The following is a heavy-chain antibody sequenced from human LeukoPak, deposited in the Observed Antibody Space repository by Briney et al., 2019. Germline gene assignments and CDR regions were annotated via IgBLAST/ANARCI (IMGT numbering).Heavy chain of an antibody. V-gene: IGHV1-3*01. CDR2: INGGSGNT. CDR3: ANPRYDSSGYYYVD. Sequence: ASVTVSCKASGYTFIDYTMHWLRQAPGQRLDWMGWINGGSGNTKYSPEFQGRVTITRDTSASTGYMELSSLRPEDTAVYYCANPRYDSSGYYYVDWGQGTLVTVSS. D-gene: IGHD3-22*01. CDR1: GYTFIDYT. J-gene: IGHJ4*02.